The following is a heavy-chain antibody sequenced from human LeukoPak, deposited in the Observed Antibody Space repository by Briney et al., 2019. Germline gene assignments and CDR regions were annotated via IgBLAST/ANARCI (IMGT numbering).Heavy chain of an antibody. D-gene: IGHD1-26*01. V-gene: IGHV4-39*01. CDR2: IYYSGST. Sequence: PPETLSLTCTVPGGSISRSSYYWGWIRQPPGKGLEWIGSIYYSGSTYYNPSLKSRVTISVDTSKNQFSLKLSSVTAADTAVYYCARHWELLYVFDYWGQGTLVTVSS. CDR3: ARHWELLYVFDY. J-gene: IGHJ4*02. CDR1: GGSISRSSYY.